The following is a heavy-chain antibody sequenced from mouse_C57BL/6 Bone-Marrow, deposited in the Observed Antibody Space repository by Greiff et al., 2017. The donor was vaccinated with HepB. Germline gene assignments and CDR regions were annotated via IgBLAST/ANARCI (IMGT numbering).Heavy chain of an antibody. J-gene: IGHJ4*01. V-gene: IGHV1-61*01. Sequence: VQLQQPGAELVRPGSSVKLSCKASGYTFTSYWMDWVKQRPGQGLEWIGNIYPSDSETHYNQKFKDKATLTVDKSSSTAYMQLSSLTSEDSAVYYCARRVTPDYYAMDYWGQGTSVTVSS. CDR2: IYPSDSET. D-gene: IGHD2-2*01. CDR1: GYTFTSYW. CDR3: ARRVTPDYYAMDY.